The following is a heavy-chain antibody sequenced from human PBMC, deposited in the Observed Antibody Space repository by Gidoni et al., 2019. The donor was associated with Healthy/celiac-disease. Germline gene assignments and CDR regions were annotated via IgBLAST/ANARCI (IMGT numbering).Heavy chain of an antibody. J-gene: IGHJ4*02. CDR2: INHSGST. CDR3: ARGRGYCSGGSCYSGKVSWDFDY. Sequence: QVQLQQWGAGLLKPSETLSLTCAVYGGSFSGYYWSWIRQPPGKGLEWIGEINHSGSTNYNPSLKSRVTISVDTSKNQFSLKLSSVTAADTAVYYCARGRGYCSGGSCYSGKVSWDFDYWGQGTLVTVSS. D-gene: IGHD2-15*01. CDR1: GGSFSGYY. V-gene: IGHV4-34*01.